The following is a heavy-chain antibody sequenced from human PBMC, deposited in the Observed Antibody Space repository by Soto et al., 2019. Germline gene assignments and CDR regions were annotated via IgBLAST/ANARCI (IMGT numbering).Heavy chain of an antibody. CDR3: ARDGRGDFWSVDYYYGMDV. Sequence: SVKVSCKPSGGTFSSFAIRWVRQAPGKGLEWMGGIIPISGTANYGQKFQGRVTITADESTSTVYMELSSLRSEDTAVYYCARDGRGDFWSVDYYYGMDVWGQGTTVTVSS. CDR1: GGTFSSFA. J-gene: IGHJ6*02. V-gene: IGHV1-69*13. D-gene: IGHD3-3*01. CDR2: IIPISGTA.